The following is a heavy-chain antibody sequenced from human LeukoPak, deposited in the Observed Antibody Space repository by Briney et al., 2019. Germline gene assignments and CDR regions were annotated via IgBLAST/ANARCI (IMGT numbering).Heavy chain of an antibody. CDR3: ARDLSDYYGSGSYRPIDAFDI. V-gene: IGHV4-34*01. J-gene: IGHJ3*02. Sequence: SETLSLACAVYGGSFSGYYWSWIRQPPGKGLEWIGEINHSGSPNYNPSLKSRVTISIDTSKNQFSLKLSPVTAADTAVYYCARDLSDYYGSGSYRPIDAFDIWGQGTMVTVSS. CDR2: INHSGSP. D-gene: IGHD3-10*01. CDR1: GGSFSGYY.